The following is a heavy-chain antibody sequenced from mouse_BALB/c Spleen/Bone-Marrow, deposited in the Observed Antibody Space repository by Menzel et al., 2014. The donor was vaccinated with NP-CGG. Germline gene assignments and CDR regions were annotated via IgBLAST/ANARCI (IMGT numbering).Heavy chain of an antibody. CDR2: ISNGGTFT. CDR3: SRRQSGNYAMDY. CDR1: GFTFSSFG. J-gene: IGHJ4*01. Sequence: EVNLVESGGDLVKPGGSLKLSCAASGFTFSSFGFFWVRQTPDKRLERVATISNGGTFTYYPDSVKGRFTISRDNAKNTLYLQMSSLKSEDTAMYYCSRRQSGNYAMDYWGQGTSVTVSS. V-gene: IGHV5-6*02.